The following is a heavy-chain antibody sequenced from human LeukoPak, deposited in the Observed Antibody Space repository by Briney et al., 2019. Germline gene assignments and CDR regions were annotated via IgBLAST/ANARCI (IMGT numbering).Heavy chain of an antibody. J-gene: IGHJ3*01. D-gene: IGHD4-23*01. Sequence: ASVKVSCKASGYTFTSYGISWVRQAPGQGLEWLGLINPNGDRTAYAPSFQGRVTMTRDTSTTTVYLELSSLRSEDAAVYYCARDMSTGVTPISYAFDVWGQGTLVTVSS. CDR3: ARDMSTGVTPISYAFDV. CDR1: GYTFTSYG. V-gene: IGHV1-46*01. CDR2: INPNGDRT.